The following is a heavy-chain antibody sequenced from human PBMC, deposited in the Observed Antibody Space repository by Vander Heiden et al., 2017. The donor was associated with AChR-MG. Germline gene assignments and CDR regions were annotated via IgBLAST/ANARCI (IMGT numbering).Heavy chain of an antibody. Sequence: QVQLVESGGGVVQPGRSLRLSCAASGFTFSSYAMRWVRQAPGKGLEWVAVISYDGSNKYYADSVKGRFTISRDNSKNTLYLQMNSLRAEDTAVYYCARENSVTTRGAFDIWGQGTMVTVSS. CDR3: ARENSVTTRGAFDI. D-gene: IGHD4-17*01. CDR1: GFTFSSYA. CDR2: ISYDGSNK. J-gene: IGHJ3*02. V-gene: IGHV3-30-3*01.